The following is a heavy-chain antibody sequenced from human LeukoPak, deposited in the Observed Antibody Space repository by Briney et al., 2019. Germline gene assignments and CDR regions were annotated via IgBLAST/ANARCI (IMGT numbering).Heavy chain of an antibody. J-gene: IGHJ4*02. Sequence: PGGSLRLSCVASGFTFSSYEMNWVRQAPGKGLEWLSYIGSSDSTTHYADSVKGRFTISRDNAKNTLYLQMNSLRAEDTAVYYCAKGCGGDCYRYDYWGQGTLVTVSS. CDR1: GFTFSSYE. D-gene: IGHD2-21*02. V-gene: IGHV3-48*03. CDR3: AKGCGGDCYRYDY. CDR2: IGSSDSTT.